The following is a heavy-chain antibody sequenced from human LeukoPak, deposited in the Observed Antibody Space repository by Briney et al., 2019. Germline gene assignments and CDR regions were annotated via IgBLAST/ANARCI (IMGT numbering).Heavy chain of an antibody. V-gene: IGHV3-7*01. CDR3: ARYLVGATSAYFDY. D-gene: IGHD1-26*01. CDR1: GFTFSNYW. CDR2: INQDGSEK. Sequence: GGSLRLSCAASGFTFSNYWINWVRQAPGKGLEWVANINQDGSEKYYVDSVKGRFTISRDNSKNTLYLQMNSLRAEDTAVYYCARYLVGATSAYFDYWGQGTLVTVSS. J-gene: IGHJ4*02.